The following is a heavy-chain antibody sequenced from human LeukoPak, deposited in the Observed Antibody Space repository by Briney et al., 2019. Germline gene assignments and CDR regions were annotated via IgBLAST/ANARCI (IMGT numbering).Heavy chain of an antibody. CDR2: IWNDGSKK. V-gene: IGHV3-33*01. CDR3: ARDLTTYFDY. CDR1: GFTFSHCG. D-gene: IGHD3-9*01. J-gene: IGHJ4*02. Sequence: PGGSLTLSCAASGFTFSHCGMHWVRQAPGKGLEWVALIWNDGSKKYYSDSVNGRFTVSRDNSKDTLYLQMNMVRAEDTALYYCARDLTTYFDYWGPGTLVTVSS.